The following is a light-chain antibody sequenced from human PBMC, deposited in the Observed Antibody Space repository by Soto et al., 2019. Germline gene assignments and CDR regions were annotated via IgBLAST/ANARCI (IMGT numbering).Light chain of an antibody. CDR1: SSDFGGYNY. CDR2: EVS. CDR3: SSYTSSSTLDYV. V-gene: IGLV2-14*01. Sequence: QSVLTQPASVSGSHGQSITISCTGTSSDFGGYNYVSWYQQHPGKAPKLMIYEVSNRPSGVSNRFSGSKSGNTASLTISGLQAEDEADYYCSSYTSSSTLDYVFGTGTKLTVL. J-gene: IGLJ1*01.